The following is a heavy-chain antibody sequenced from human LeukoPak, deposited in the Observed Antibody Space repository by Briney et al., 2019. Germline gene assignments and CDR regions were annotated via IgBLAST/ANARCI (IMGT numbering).Heavy chain of an antibody. Sequence: ASVKVSCKASGYTFTGYYVHWVRQAPGQGLEWMGWINPNTGGTEYAQKFQGRVTMTRDTSISTAYMELSRLKSDDTAVYYCARDGYNSRGAFDIWGQGTMVTVSS. CDR2: INPNTGGT. V-gene: IGHV1-2*02. CDR1: GYTFTGYY. D-gene: IGHD5-24*01. CDR3: ARDGYNSRGAFDI. J-gene: IGHJ3*02.